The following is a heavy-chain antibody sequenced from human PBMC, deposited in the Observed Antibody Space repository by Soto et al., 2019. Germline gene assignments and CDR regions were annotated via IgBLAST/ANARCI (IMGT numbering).Heavy chain of an antibody. CDR3: AKDLQSYGDYDYYCYGMDV. J-gene: IGHJ6*02. V-gene: IGHV3-30*18. D-gene: IGHD4-17*01. CDR1: GFTFSTYG. CDR2: ISYDGTNK. Sequence: QVQLVESGGGEVQPGRSLTISCAASGFTFSTYGMHWVGQTPGKGLEWVAVISYDGTNKFYSDSVKGRFTISRDNFKNTLTLQMNSLRAVDTAVYSCAKDLQSYGDYDYYCYGMDVWGLGTRVTVSS.